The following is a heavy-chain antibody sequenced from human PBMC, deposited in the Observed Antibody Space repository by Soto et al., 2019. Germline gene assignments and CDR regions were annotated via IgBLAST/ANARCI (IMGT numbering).Heavy chain of an antibody. CDR2: INHSGST. V-gene: IGHV4-34*01. CDR1: GGSFSGYY. CDR3: ARAFWSGYALDY. D-gene: IGHD3-3*01. Sequence: QVQLQQWGAGLLKPSETLSLTCAVYGGSFSGYYWSGIRQPPGKGLEWIGEINHSGSTNYNPSLKSRVTISVDTSKNQFSLKLSSVTAADTAVYYCARAFWSGYALDYWGQGTLVTVSS. J-gene: IGHJ4*02.